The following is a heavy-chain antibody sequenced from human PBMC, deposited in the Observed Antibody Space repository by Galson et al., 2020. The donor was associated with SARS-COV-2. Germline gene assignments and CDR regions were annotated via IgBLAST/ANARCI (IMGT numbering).Heavy chain of an antibody. D-gene: IGHD3-10*01. CDR2: ISYDGSNK. V-gene: IGHV3-30*18. J-gene: IGHJ4*02. CDR3: AKQVCGYGSGTYYFDY. CDR1: GFTFSSYG. Sequence: QLGESLKISCAAPGFTFSSYGLHWVRQAPGKGLEWVADISYDGSNKYYADSVKGRFTISRDNSKNTLYLQMNSLRAEDTAVYYCAKQVCGYGSGTYYFDYWGQGTLVTVSS.